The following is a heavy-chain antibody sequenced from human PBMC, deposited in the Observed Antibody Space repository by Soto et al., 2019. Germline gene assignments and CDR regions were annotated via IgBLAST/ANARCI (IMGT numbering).Heavy chain of an antibody. J-gene: IGHJ6*02. Sequence: SETRSLTCSVSGGSISSSSYYWGLICQPPGKGLEWIGSIYYSGSTYYNPSLKSRVTISVDTPKNQFSLKLRSVTAADTAVYYSARHSPQTVAGIYYYYGMDVRAQGTPVT. D-gene: IGHD6-19*01. CDR3: ARHSPQTVAGIYYYYGMDV. CDR1: GGSISSSSYY. CDR2: IYYSGST. V-gene: IGHV4-39*01.